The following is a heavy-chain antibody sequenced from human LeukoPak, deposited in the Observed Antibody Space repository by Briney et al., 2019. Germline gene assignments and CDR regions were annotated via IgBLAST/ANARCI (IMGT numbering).Heavy chain of an antibody. J-gene: IGHJ4*02. CDR1: GFTFSSYW. V-gene: IGHV3-7*01. D-gene: IGHD6-19*01. CDR2: IKEDGSEH. CDR3: ARSSGWSFDY. Sequence: GGSLRLSCAAAGFTFSSYWMNWVRQAPGKGLEWVANIKEDGSEHYYVDSLRGRFTISRDNAKNSLYLQMNSLRAEDTAVYYCARSSGWSFDYWGQGTLVTVSS.